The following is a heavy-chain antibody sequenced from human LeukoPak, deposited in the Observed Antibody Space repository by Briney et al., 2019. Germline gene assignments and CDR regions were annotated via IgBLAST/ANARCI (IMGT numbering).Heavy chain of an antibody. V-gene: IGHV4-4*07. CDR2: IYSGST. Sequence: SETLSLTCAVSGGSIRSYYWSWIRQPAGKGLEWIGRIYSGSTIYNPSLKSRVTMSVDMSKNQFSLKLTSVTAADTAVYYCARAGGVKTAALDLDRWGQGTLVTVSS. J-gene: IGHJ5*02. CDR3: ARAGGVKTAALDLDR. D-gene: IGHD6-25*01. CDR1: GGSIRSYY.